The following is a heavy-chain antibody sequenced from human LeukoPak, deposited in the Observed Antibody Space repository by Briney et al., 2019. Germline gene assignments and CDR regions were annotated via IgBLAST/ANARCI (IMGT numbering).Heavy chain of an antibody. D-gene: IGHD3-10*01. V-gene: IGHV1-46*01. CDR3: ARTYGSGSYLFDY. CDR1: GYTFTSYG. J-gene: IGHJ4*02. CDR2: INPSGGST. Sequence: GASVKVSCKASGYTFTSYGISWVRQAPGQGLEWMGIINPSGGSTSYAQKFQGRVTMTRDTSTSTVYMELSSLRSEDTAVYYCARTYGSGSYLFDYWGQGTLVTVSS.